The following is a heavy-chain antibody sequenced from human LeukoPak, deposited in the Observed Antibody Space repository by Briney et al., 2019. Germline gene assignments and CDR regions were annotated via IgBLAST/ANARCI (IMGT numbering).Heavy chain of an antibody. D-gene: IGHD2-15*01. CDR3: ARADCSGGYCYFFDY. CDR2: IYTTGST. CDR1: GDSMSTHY. J-gene: IGHJ4*02. V-gene: IGHV4-4*07. Sequence: SETLSLTCTVSGDSMSTHYWNWIRQSAGKGLEWIGRIYTTGSTTYNPSLKNRVTLSVDTSKNHFSLRLSSVTAADTAVYYCARADCSGGYCYFFDYWGQGTLVTVSS.